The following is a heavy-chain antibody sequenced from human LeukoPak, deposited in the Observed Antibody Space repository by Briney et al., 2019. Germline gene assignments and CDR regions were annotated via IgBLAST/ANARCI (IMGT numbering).Heavy chain of an antibody. CDR1: GYSISSGYY. J-gene: IGHJ3*02. D-gene: IGHD3-22*01. V-gene: IGHV4-38-2*01. CDR2: IYHSGST. Sequence: SETLSLTCAVSGYSISSGYYWGWIRQPPGKGLEWIGSIYHSGSTYYNPSLRSRVTISVDTSKNQFSLKLSSVTAADTAVYYCARIGYYYDNTGYSHDAFDIWGQGTMVTVSS. CDR3: ARIGYYYDNTGYSHDAFDI.